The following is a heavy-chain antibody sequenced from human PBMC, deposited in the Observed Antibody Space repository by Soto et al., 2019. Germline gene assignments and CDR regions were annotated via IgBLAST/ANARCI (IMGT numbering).Heavy chain of an antibody. CDR3: AREGYDFWSGYFSENYYYYYMDV. V-gene: IGHV4-59*12. D-gene: IGHD3-3*01. CDR2: IYYSGST. Sequence: SETLSLTCTVSGGSISSYYWSWIRQPPGKGLEWIGYIYYSGSTNYNPSLKSRVTISVDTSKNQFSLKLSSVTAADTAVYYCAREGYDFWSGYFSENYYYYYMDVWGKGTTVTVSS. J-gene: IGHJ6*03. CDR1: GGSISSYY.